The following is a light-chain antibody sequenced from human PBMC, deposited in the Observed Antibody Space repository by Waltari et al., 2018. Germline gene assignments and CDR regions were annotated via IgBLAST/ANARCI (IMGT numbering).Light chain of an antibody. Sequence: DIVMTQSPDSLAVSLGERVTINCKSSQSVLYSSNSQNYLAWYQQKPGQPPKLLIYGASARESAVPDRFSGSESGTDFTLTISSLQAEDVAVYYCQKYNSAPRTFGQGTKVEIK. J-gene: IGKJ1*01. CDR2: GAS. CDR3: QKYNSAPRT. CDR1: QSVLYSSNSQNY. V-gene: IGKV4-1*01.